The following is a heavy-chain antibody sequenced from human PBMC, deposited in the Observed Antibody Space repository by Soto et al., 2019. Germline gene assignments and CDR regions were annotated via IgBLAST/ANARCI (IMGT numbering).Heavy chain of an antibody. CDR2: IYYSGST. D-gene: IGHD2-15*01. Sequence: SETLSLTCTVSGGSISSYYWSWIRQPPGKGLEWIGYIYYSGSTNYNPSLKSRVTISVDTSKNQFSLKLSSVTAADTAVYYCARHGIGVVAATRGWFDPWGQGTLVTVSS. V-gene: IGHV4-59*08. CDR3: ARHGIGVVAATRGWFDP. CDR1: GGSISSYY. J-gene: IGHJ5*02.